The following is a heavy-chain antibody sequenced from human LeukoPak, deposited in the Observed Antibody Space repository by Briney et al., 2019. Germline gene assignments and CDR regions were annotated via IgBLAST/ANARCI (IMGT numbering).Heavy chain of an antibody. V-gene: IGHV3-7*01. CDR3: ARDEYYYDSSGSY. J-gene: IGHJ4*02. Sequence: GGSLRLSCAAAGFTFSSYWMSWVRQARGKGMEWVANIKQDGSEKYYVDSVKGRFTISRDNAKNSLYLQMNSLRAEDTAVYYCARDEYYYDSSGSYWGQGTLVTVSS. D-gene: IGHD3-22*01. CDR2: IKQDGSEK. CDR1: GFTFSSYW.